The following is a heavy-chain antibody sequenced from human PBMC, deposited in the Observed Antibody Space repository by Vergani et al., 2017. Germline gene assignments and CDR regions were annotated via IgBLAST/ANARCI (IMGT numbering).Heavy chain of an antibody. J-gene: IGHJ4*02. CDR3: AKDFFSSGWYYFDY. CDR2: ISGSGVSA. CDR1: EFTFSNYA. Sequence: EVQLLESGGGLVQPGGSLRLTCAASEFTFSNYAMNWVRQAPGKGLEWVSGISGSGVSAYYTDSVKGRFTISRDNSKNTLYLQMNSLRAEDTAVYYCAKDFFSSGWYYFDYWGQGTLVTVSS. D-gene: IGHD6-19*01. V-gene: IGHV3-23*01.